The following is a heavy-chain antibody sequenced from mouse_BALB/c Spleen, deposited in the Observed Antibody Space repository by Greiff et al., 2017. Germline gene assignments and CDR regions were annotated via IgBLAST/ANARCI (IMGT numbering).Heavy chain of an antibody. CDR3: ARGSYCDSSSYYFDY. CDR1: GFTFSSYA. Sequence: EVKLMESGGGLVKPGGSLKLSCAASGFTFSSYAMSWVRQTPEKRLEWVASISSGGSTYYPDSVKGRFTISRDNARNILYLQMSSLRSEDTAMYYCARGSYCDSSSYYFDYWGQGTTLTVSS. V-gene: IGHV5-6-5*01. J-gene: IGHJ2*01. CDR2: ISSGGST. D-gene: IGHD1-1*01.